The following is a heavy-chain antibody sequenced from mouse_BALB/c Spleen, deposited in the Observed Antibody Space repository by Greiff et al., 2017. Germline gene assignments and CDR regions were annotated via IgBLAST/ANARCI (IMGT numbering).Heavy chain of an antibody. CDR2: ISSGGST. J-gene: IGHJ3*01. V-gene: IGHV5-6-5*01. CDR1: GFTFSSYA. CDR3: AREMTLFAY. Sequence: EVQLQESGGGLVKPGGSLKLSCAASGFTFSSYAMSWVRQTPEKRLEWVASISSGGSTYYPDSVKGRFTISRDNARNILYLQMSSLRSEDTAMYYCAREMTLFAYWGQGTLVTVSA.